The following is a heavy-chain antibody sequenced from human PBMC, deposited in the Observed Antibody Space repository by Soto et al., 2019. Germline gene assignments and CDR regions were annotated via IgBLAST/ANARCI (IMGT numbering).Heavy chain of an antibody. CDR1: GGSISNSDYY. Sequence: SETLSLTCTVSGGSISNSDYYWTWNRQPPGKGLEWIGYIYSSGATSYNPSLESRVTISGDASKNQFSLMLSSVTAAGTAVYYCARVGGSDYDSSSGYYYYWGQGTLVTVSS. J-gene: IGHJ4*02. V-gene: IGHV4-30-4*01. CDR2: IYSSGAT. D-gene: IGHD3-22*01. CDR3: ARVGGSDYDSSSGYYYY.